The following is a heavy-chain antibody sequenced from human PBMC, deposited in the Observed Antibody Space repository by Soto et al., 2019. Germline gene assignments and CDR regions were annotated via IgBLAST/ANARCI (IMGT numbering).Heavy chain of an antibody. CDR2: MSDTGSA. D-gene: IGHD1-26*01. CDR1: GDSISRGGYF. V-gene: IGHV4-31*03. J-gene: IGHJ6*03. Sequence: QVQLQESGPGLVKPSQTLSLTCIVSGDSISRGGYFWTWIRQHPGKGLEWIGYMSDTGSAFYNPSLKSRVTMSVASSKNLFSLNLRTLTGADTAVFYCARGILRPNHYMDVWGKGTAVAVSS. CDR3: ARGILRPNHYMDV.